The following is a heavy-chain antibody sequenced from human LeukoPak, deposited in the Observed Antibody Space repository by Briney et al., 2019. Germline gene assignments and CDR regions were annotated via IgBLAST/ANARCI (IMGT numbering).Heavy chain of an antibody. V-gene: IGHV3-21*01. D-gene: IGHD6-19*01. CDR2: ISSSSSYI. CDR3: AGAAEVAGLAVPRAYNWFDP. J-gene: IGHJ5*02. Sequence: GGSLRLSCAASGFTFSSYSMNWVRQAPGKGLECVSSISSSSSYIYYADSVKGRFTISRDNAKNSLYLQMNSLRAEDTAVYYCAGAAEVAGLAVPRAYNWFDPWGQGTLVTVSS. CDR1: GFTFSSYS.